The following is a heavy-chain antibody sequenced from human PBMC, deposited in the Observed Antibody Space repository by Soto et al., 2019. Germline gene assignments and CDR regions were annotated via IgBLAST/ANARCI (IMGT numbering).Heavy chain of an antibody. D-gene: IGHD6-6*01. J-gene: IGHJ6*02. Sequence: PGESLKISCKGSGYSFTSYWIGWVRQMPGKGLEWMGIIYPGDSDTRYSPSFQGQVTISADKSISTAYLQWSSLKASDTAMYYCARRSIAARPVYYYGMDVWGQGTTVTVSS. CDR2: IYPGDSDT. V-gene: IGHV5-51*01. CDR1: GYSFTSYW. CDR3: ARRSIAARPVYYYGMDV.